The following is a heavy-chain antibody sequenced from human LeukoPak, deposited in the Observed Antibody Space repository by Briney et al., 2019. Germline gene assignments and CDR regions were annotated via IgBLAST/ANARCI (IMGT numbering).Heavy chain of an antibody. CDR2: ISSSSSYT. J-gene: IGHJ4*02. D-gene: IGHD2-2*01. Sequence: GGSLRLSCAASGFTFSDYYMSWIRQAPGKGLEWVSYISSSSSYTNYADSVKGRFTISRDNAKNSLYLQMNSLRAEDTAVYYCARVPGYCSSTSCYAYFDYWGQGTLVTVSS. CDR1: GFTFSDYY. CDR3: ARVPGYCSSTSCYAYFDY. V-gene: IGHV3-11*06.